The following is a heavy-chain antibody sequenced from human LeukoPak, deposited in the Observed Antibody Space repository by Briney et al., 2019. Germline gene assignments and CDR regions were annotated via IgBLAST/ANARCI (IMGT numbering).Heavy chain of an antibody. Sequence: GGSLRLSCAASGFTFNSYAMSWVRQAPGKGREWVSALSDSGGSTYYADSVKGRFTISRDNSKHTLFLQMTSLRAEDTAVYYCAKIHYYDSSGFRNYFDYWGQGTLVTVSS. J-gene: IGHJ4*02. CDR3: AKIHYYDSSGFRNYFDY. CDR1: GFTFNSYA. D-gene: IGHD3-22*01. V-gene: IGHV3-23*01. CDR2: LSDSGGST.